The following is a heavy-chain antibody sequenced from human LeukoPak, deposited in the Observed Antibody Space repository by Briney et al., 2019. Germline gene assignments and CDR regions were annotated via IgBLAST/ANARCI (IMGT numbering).Heavy chain of an antibody. Sequence: PSETLSLTCAVSGGPFSGYSWNWIRQPPGKGLEWIGEINRSGSTNYNPSLKNQVTMSIDTSKNQFSLRLSSVTAADTAVYYCARGLEGYSYGYSEFDYWGQGALVTVSS. V-gene: IGHV4-34*01. CDR1: GGPFSGYS. CDR2: INRSGST. D-gene: IGHD5-18*01. J-gene: IGHJ4*02. CDR3: ARGLEGYSYGYSEFDY.